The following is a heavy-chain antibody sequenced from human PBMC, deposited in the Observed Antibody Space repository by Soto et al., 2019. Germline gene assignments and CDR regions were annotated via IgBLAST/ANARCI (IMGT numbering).Heavy chain of an antibody. CDR2: IYYSGST. CDR3: AIGCIMFRGVIIQYFQH. Sequence: PSETLSLTCTVSGGSISSGDYYWSWIRQPPGKGLEWIGYIYYSGSTYYNPSLKSRLTMSVDTSKNQFSLKPRSVTAADTAVYYCAIGCIMFRGVIIQYFQHWGQGTLVPVSS. D-gene: IGHD3-10*01. J-gene: IGHJ1*01. V-gene: IGHV4-30-4*01. CDR1: GGSISSGDYY.